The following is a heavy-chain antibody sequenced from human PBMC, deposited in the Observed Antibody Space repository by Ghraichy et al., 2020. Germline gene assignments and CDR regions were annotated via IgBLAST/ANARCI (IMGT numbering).Heavy chain of an antibody. CDR2: IYYNGST. CDR1: GGSITSSSYH. CDR3: VTKKYYYDGSGYYGWFDP. D-gene: IGHD3-22*01. Sequence: ESLNISCEVSGGSITSSSYHWGWIRQPPGKGLEYIGNIYYNGSTYYNLSLKSRVTIPIDTSKNQFSLKLSSVTAADTAIYSCVTKKYYYDGSGYYGWFDPWGQGTLVTVSS. J-gene: IGHJ5*02. V-gene: IGHV4-39*01.